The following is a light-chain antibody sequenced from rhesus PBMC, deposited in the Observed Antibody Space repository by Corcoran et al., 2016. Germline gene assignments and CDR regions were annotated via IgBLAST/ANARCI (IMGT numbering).Light chain of an antibody. Sequence: SYELTQPRSVSVSPGQTARITCGGDNIGSKSVQWYQQSPPLAPVLVIYVDTERPSGIPERFSGSNSGNTATLTISGVEAGDEADYYCQVWDSNSDHYIFGSGTRLTVL. J-gene: IGLJ1*01. V-gene: IGLV3-40*01. CDR2: VDT. CDR1: NIGSKS. CDR3: QVWDSNSDHYI.